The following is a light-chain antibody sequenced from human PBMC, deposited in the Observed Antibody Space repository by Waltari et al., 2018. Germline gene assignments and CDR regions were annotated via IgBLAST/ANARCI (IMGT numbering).Light chain of an antibody. Sequence: QSAPTQAASASGSPGQSITIPCTGSSSDAGGYNYVSGYQQHPGKAPKLSIYDVSNRPAGVSNRFSGSKSGNTAALTISGLQAEDEADYYCSSYISSSTLELFGGGTSLTVL. V-gene: IGLV2-14*03. CDR1: SSDAGGYNY. CDR2: DVS. CDR3: SSYISSSTLEL. J-gene: IGLJ2*01.